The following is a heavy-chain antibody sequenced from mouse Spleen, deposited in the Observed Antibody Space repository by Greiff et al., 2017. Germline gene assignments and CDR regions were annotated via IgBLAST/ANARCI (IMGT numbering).Heavy chain of an antibody. CDR2: ISSGGGNT. CDR3: ARHHYRYDPYFDC. J-gene: IGHJ2*01. D-gene: IGHD2-14*01. CDR1: GFTFSSYT. Sequence: EVKLVESGGGLVKPGGSLKLSCAASGFTFSSYTMSWVRQTPAKRLEWVATISSGGGNTYYPDSVKGRFTISRDNARNTLYLQMSSLRSEDTAMYYCARHHYRYDPYFDCWGQGTTLTVSS. V-gene: IGHV5-9*04.